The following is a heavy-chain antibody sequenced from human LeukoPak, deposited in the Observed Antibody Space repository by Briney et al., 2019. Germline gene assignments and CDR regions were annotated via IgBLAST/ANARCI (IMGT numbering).Heavy chain of an antibody. V-gene: IGHV3-11*01. CDR3: ARDLDHYDSSGYPGPGY. CDR1: GFTFSDYY. D-gene: IGHD3-22*01. Sequence: GGSPRLSCAVSGFTFSDYYMSWIRQAPGKGLGWVSYISSSGSTIYYADSVKGRFTISRDNAKNSLYMQMNSLRAEDTAVYYCARDLDHYDSSGYPGPGYWGQGTLVTVPS. CDR2: ISSSGSTI. J-gene: IGHJ4*02.